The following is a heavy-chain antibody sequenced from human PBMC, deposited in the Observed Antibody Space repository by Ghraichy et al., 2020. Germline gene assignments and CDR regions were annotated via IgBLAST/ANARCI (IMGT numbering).Heavy chain of an antibody. CDR2: INHGGST. V-gene: IGHV4-34*01. Sequence: SETLSLTCAVYGGSFSGYYWSWIRQPPGKGLEWIGEINHGGSTNYNPSLKSRVTISVDTSKNQFSLNLNSVTAADTAVYYCARGLGGITLVRGVIPFDPWGQGTLVTVSS. CDR3: ARGLGGITLVRGVIPFDP. J-gene: IGHJ5*02. CDR1: GGSFSGYY. D-gene: IGHD3-10*01.